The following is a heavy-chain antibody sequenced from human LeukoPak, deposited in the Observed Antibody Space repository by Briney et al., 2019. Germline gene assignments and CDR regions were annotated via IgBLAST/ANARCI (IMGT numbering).Heavy chain of an antibody. V-gene: IGHV3-7*01. CDR3: ARDELWSGSAVGY. D-gene: IGHD3-3*01. Sequence: GGSLRLSCAASRFTFSSYWMSWVRQAPGKGLEWVANIKQDGSEKYYVDSVKGRFTISRDNAKNSLYLQMNSLRAEDTAVYYCARDELWSGSAVGYWGQGTLVTVSS. CDR2: IKQDGSEK. J-gene: IGHJ4*02. CDR1: RFTFSSYW.